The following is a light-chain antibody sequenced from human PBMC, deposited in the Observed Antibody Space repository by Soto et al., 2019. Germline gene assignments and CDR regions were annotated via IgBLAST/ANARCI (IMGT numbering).Light chain of an antibody. CDR1: SSDVGGSNY. Sequence: QLVLTQPASVSGSPGQSITISCTGTSSDVGGSNYVSWYQQHPGKAPKLMIYDVSNRPSGVSARFSGSKSGNTASLTISGLQTEDEADYYCGSYTSSSTLYVFGTGTKLTVL. V-gene: IGLV2-14*01. CDR3: GSYTSSSTLYV. CDR2: DVS. J-gene: IGLJ1*01.